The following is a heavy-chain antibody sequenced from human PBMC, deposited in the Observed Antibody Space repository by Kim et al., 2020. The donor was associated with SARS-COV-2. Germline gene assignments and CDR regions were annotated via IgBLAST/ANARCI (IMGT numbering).Heavy chain of an antibody. Sequence: GGSLRLSCSASGFTFTTYWMSWVRQAPGKGLEWVARINQDGSERLYVDSVKGRFTISRDNARDSLYLQLNSLRDEDTAVYYCTRGESTSWYGEFEYWGQG. CDR2: INQDGSER. V-gene: IGHV3-7*03. D-gene: IGHD6-13*01. J-gene: IGHJ4*02. CDR1: GFTFTTYW. CDR3: TRGESTSWYGEFEY.